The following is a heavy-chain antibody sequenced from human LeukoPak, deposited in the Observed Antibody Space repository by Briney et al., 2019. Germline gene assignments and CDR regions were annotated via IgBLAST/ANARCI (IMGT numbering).Heavy chain of an antibody. CDR2: INHSGST. Sequence: PSGTLSLTCAVYGGSFSGYYWSWIRQPPGKGLEWIGEINHSGSTNYNPSLKSRVTISVDTSKNQFSLKLSSVTAADTAVYYCARLSIAAPHWGQGTLVTVSS. CDR1: GGSFSGYY. J-gene: IGHJ4*02. V-gene: IGHV4-34*01. D-gene: IGHD6-6*01. CDR3: ARLSIAAPH.